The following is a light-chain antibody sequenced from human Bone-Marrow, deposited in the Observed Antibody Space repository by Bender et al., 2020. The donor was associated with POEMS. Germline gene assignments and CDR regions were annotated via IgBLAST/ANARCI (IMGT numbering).Light chain of an antibody. J-gene: IGLJ3*02. Sequence: QSALTQPASVSGSPGQSLTISCTATDSDVGNYNLVSWYQQHPGKAPKVMIVEVTKRPSGVSNRFSGSRSGTSASLAISGLQSEDEADYYCAVWDDSLNGWVFGGGTKLTVL. CDR2: EVT. V-gene: IGLV2-14*02. CDR1: DSDVGNYNL. CDR3: AVWDDSLNGWV.